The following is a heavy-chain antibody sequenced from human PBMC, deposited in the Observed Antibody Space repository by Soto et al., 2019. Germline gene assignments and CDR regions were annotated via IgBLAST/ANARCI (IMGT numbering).Heavy chain of an antibody. CDR1: GGSISSGGYY. V-gene: IGHV4-31*03. Sequence: QVQLQESGPGLVKPSQILSLTCTVSGGSISSGGYYWSWIRQHPGKGLEWIGYIYYSGSTYYNPSLKSRVTISVDTSKNQFALKLSSVTAADTAVYYCAREWRDYYFDYWGQGTLVTVSS. CDR3: AREWRDYYFDY. J-gene: IGHJ4*02. CDR2: IYYSGST.